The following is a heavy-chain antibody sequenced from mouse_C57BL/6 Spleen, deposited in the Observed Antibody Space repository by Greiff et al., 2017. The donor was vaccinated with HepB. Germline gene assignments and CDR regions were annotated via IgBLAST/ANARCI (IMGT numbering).Heavy chain of an antibody. CDR3: ANDGYPLYAMDY. CDR2: IYPGDGDT. J-gene: IGHJ4*01. Sequence: QVKLQQSGPELVKPGASVKISCKASGYAFSSSWMNWVKQRPGKGLEWIGRIYPGDGDTNYNGKFKGKATLTADKSSSTAYMQLSSLTSEDSAVYFCANDGYPLYAMDYWGQGTSVTVSS. V-gene: IGHV1-82*01. D-gene: IGHD2-3*01. CDR1: GYAFSSSW.